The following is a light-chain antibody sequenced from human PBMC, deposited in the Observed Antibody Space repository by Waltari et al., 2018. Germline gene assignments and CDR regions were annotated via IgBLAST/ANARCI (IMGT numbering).Light chain of an antibody. CDR3: QQYDNYSPLT. J-gene: IGKJ4*01. CDR2: KPS. CDR1: QNIDRW. Sequence: DIQLTQSPTTLSASVADTVTITCRASQNIDRWLAWYQQKPGKPPNILISKPSSLESGVPSRFVGSGSGTYVTLTINNLQPGDFATYYCQQYDNYSPLTFGGGTRVDLK. V-gene: IGKV1-5*03.